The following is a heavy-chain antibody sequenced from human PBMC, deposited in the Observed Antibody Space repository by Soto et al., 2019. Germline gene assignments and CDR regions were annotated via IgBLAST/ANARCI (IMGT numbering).Heavy chain of an antibody. CDR3: AKDPVITMVREGEFDP. J-gene: IGHJ5*02. CDR1: GFTFSSYA. D-gene: IGHD3-10*01. CDR2: ISGSGGST. Sequence: EVQLLESGGGLVQPGGSLRLSCAASGFTFSSYAISWVRQAPGKGLEWVSAISGSGGSTYYADSVKGRFTISRDNSKNTLYLQMNSLRAEDTAVYYCAKDPVITMVREGEFDPWGQGTLVTVSS. V-gene: IGHV3-23*01.